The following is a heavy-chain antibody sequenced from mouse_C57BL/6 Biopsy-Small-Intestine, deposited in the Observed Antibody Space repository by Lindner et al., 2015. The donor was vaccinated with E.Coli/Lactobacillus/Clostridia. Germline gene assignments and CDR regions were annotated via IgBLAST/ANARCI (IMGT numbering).Heavy chain of an antibody. V-gene: IGHV14-4*02. D-gene: IGHD6-1*01. J-gene: IGHJ4*01. CDR3: ARANRGPTQNLGPDY. CDR2: MNTHNGGA. Sequence: SVKVSCKASEYTFTDCYIHWVRQAPGQGLEWLGWMNTHNGGAYSAQKFQGRVTMTRDTSINTAYMILSSLTFDDTAIYYCARANRGPTQNLGPDYWGQGTLVTVSS. CDR1: EYTFTDCY.